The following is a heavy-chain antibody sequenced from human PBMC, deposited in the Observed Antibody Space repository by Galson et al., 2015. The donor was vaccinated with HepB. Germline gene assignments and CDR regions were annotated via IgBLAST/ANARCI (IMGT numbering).Heavy chain of an antibody. V-gene: IGHV5-51*01. J-gene: IGHJ4*02. CDR3: ARQYDESGYSQGY. CDR1: GYTFTDYW. D-gene: IGHD3-3*01. CDR2: VFPRNSDT. Sequence: QSGAEVKKPGESLKISCEGSGYTFTDYWIGWVRQMPGKGLEWVAIVFPRNSDTRYSPSFRGQVTISVDKSINTAYLQWRSLKASDSAVYYCARQYDESGYSQGYWGRGTLVTVSS.